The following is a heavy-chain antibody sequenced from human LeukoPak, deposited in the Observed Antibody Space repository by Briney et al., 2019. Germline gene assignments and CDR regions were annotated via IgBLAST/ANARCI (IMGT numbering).Heavy chain of an antibody. CDR2: ISAYNGNT. J-gene: IGHJ4*02. V-gene: IGHV1-18*01. CDR3: ARGGDSSGWYVFDY. Sequence: GASVKVSCKASGCTFTSYGISWVRQAPGQGLEWMGWISAYNGNTNYAQKLQGRVTMTTDTSTSTAYMDLRSLRSDDTAVYYCARGGDSSGWYVFDYWGQGTLVTVSS. D-gene: IGHD6-19*01. CDR1: GCTFTSYG.